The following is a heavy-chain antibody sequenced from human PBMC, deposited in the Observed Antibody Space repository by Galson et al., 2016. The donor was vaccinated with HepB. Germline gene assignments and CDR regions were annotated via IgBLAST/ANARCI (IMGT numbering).Heavy chain of an antibody. CDR3: ASHDYGDHYFDS. V-gene: IGHV3-23*01. CDR1: GFPFSGYA. J-gene: IGHJ4*02. Sequence: SLRLSCAASGFPFSGYAMSWVRQAPGKGLEWISAIIGGGRNTYYADSVKGRFTISRDNSKKTLYLQMNSLRAGDTAVYYCASHDYGDHYFDSWGQGTLVTFSS. CDR2: IIGGGRNT. D-gene: IGHD4-17*01.